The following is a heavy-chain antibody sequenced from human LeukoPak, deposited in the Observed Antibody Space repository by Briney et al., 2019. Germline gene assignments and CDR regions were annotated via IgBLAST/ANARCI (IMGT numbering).Heavy chain of an antibody. CDR1: GFSLSTNGVG. CDR2: IYWNDDK. Sequence: SGPTLVNPTQTLTLTCTFSGFSLSTNGVGVGWIRQPPGKALEGLALIYWNDDKRYSPSLKNRLTITKDTSKNQVVLRTTNMDPVDTATYYCAHRHVWFEYWGQGTLVTVSS. V-gene: IGHV2-5*01. J-gene: IGHJ5*01. CDR3: AHRHVWFEY.